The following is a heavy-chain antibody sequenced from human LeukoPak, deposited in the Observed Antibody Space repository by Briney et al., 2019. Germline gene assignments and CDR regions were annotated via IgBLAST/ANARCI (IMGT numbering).Heavy chain of an antibody. J-gene: IGHJ5*02. V-gene: IGHV4-39*01. D-gene: IGHD5-24*01. CDR2: IYYSGST. Sequence: SETLSLTXTVSGGSISSSSYYWGWIRQPPGKGLEWIGSIYYSGSTYYNPSLKSRVTISVDTSKNQFSLKLSSVTAADTAVYYCARHFLFAVEMATKARWFDPWGQGTLVTVSS. CDR3: ARHFLFAVEMATKARWFDP. CDR1: GGSISSSSYY.